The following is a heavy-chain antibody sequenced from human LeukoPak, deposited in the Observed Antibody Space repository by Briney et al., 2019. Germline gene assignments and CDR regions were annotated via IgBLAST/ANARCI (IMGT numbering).Heavy chain of an antibody. CDR3: ARDNKVGYYYGSGSYNY. V-gene: IGHV1-3*01. CDR1: GYTFTSYA. Sequence: ASVKVSCKASGYTFTSYAMHWVRQAPGQRLEWMGWINAGNGNTEYSQKFQGRVTITRDTSASTAYMELSSLRSEDTAVYYCARDNKVGYYYGSGSYNYWGQGTLVTVSS. D-gene: IGHD3-10*01. CDR2: INAGNGNT. J-gene: IGHJ4*02.